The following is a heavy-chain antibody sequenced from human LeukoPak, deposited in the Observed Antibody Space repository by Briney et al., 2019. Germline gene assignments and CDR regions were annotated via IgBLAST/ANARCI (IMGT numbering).Heavy chain of an antibody. CDR2: VNRSRST. CDR1: GGSISSTSYY. V-gene: IGHV4-39*07. Sequence: RPSETLSLTCTVSGGSISSTSYYWGWIRQPPGKGLEWIGEVNRSRSTNYNPSLKSRVTISIDTSKNQFSLKLSSVTAADTAVYYCAILNYGDSDRYFDYWGQGTLVTVSS. CDR3: AILNYGDSDRYFDY. J-gene: IGHJ4*02. D-gene: IGHD4-17*01.